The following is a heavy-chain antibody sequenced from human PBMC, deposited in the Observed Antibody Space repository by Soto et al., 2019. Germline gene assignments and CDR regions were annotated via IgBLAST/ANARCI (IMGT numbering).Heavy chain of an antibody. CDR2: ISGSGGST. CDR3: AKARGCSGGSCPLKPPIYYGMDV. J-gene: IGHJ6*02. V-gene: IGHV3-23*01. D-gene: IGHD2-15*01. CDR1: GFTFSSYA. Sequence: GGSLRLSCAASGFTFSSYAMSWVRQAPGKGLEWVSAISGSGGSTYYADSVKGRFTISRDNSKNTLYLQMNSLRAEDTAVYYCAKARGCSGGSCPLKPPIYYGMDVWGQGTTVTVSS.